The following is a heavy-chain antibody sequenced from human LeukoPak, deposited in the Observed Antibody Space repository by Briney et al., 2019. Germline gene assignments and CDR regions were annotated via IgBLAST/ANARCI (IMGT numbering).Heavy chain of an antibody. Sequence: ASVKVSCKASGYTFTGYYMHWVRQAPGQGLEWMGWINPNSGGTNYAQKFQGRVTMTRDTSISTAYMELSRLRSDDTAVYYCARSSYSSSWYQLYYYYYGMDVWGQETTVTISS. D-gene: IGHD6-13*01. CDR2: INPNSGGT. V-gene: IGHV1-2*02. CDR3: ARSSYSSSWYQLYYYYYGMDV. J-gene: IGHJ6*02. CDR1: GYTFTGYY.